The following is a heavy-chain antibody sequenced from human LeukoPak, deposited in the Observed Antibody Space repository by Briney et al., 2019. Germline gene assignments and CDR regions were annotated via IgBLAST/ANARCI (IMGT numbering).Heavy chain of an antibody. D-gene: IGHD3-22*01. CDR1: GDSIRSYY. Sequence: SETLSLTCIVSGDSIRSYYWNWIRQAPGKALEWIGHIHNNGDSAYNFSLKSRVTISMDTSKNQFSLKLSSVTAADTAVYYCGRWGYFDSGNYFVVDYWGQGTAVTVSS. CDR2: IHNNGDS. CDR3: GRWGYFDSGNYFVVDY. V-gene: IGHV4-59*01. J-gene: IGHJ4*02.